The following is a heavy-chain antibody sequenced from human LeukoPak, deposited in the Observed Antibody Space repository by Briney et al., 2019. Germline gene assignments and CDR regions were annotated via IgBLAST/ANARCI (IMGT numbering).Heavy chain of an antibody. CDR3: ARESSSSVPFDY. CDR2: ISKGGNT. V-gene: IGHV4-59*01. D-gene: IGHD6-13*01. CDR1: GGSISSSY. J-gene: IGHJ4*02. Sequence: SETLSLTCSVSGGSISSSYWTWIRQPPGKGLECIGYISKGGNTNYNPSLKSRVTISVDTSKNQVSLNLSSVTAADTAVYYCARESSSSVPFDYWGQGTLVTVSS.